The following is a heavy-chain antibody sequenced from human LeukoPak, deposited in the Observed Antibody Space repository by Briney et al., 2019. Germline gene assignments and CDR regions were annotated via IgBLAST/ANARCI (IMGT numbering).Heavy chain of an antibody. J-gene: IGHJ4*02. D-gene: IGHD3-22*01. V-gene: IGHV3-74*01. Sequence: PGGSLRLXCAASGFTFSSYWMHWVRQAPGKGLVLVSRMNSDGSSTSYADSVKGRFTISRVNAKNTLYIQMNSLRAEDTAVYYCARSTYDSSGCFDYWGPGTLVTVSS. CDR2: MNSDGSST. CDR3: ARSTYDSSGCFDY. CDR1: GFTFSSYW.